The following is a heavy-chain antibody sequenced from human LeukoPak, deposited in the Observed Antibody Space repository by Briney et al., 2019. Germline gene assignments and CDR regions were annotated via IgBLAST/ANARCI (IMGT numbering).Heavy chain of an antibody. CDR3: ARDRLIVGAYFDY. CDR1: GYTFTGYY. V-gene: IGHV1-2*06. CDR2: INPNSGGT. J-gene: IGHJ4*02. D-gene: IGHD1-26*01. Sequence: ASVKVSCKASGYTFTGYYMHWVRQAPGQGLEWMGRINPNSGGTNYAQKFQGRVTMTRDTSISTAYMELSRLRSDDTAVYYCARDRLIVGAYFDYWGQGTLVTVPS.